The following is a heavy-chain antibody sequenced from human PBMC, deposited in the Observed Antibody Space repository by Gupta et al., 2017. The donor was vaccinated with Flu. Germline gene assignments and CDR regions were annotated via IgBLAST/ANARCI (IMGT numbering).Heavy chain of an antibody. Sequence: SGGSTYYADSVKGRFTISRHNSKNTLYLQMNSLRAEDTAVYYCAALHGATPFDYWGQGTLVTVSS. D-gene: IGHD5-12*01. CDR2: SGGST. CDR3: AALHGATPFDY. J-gene: IGHJ4*02. V-gene: IGHV3-53*04.